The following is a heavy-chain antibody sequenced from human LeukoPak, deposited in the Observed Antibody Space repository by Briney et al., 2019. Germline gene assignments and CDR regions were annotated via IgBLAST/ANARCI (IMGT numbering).Heavy chain of an antibody. D-gene: IGHD1-26*01. CDR1: GFTFSSYG. CDR2: IRYDGRNK. J-gene: IGHJ4*02. CDR3: AKDSARKSIVGSTTRVVNYY. V-gene: IGHV3-30*02. Sequence: GGSLRLSCEASGFTFSSYGMHWVRQAPGKGLEWVAFIRYDGRNKYYAEFVKGRFTISRDNSKNTLYLQMNSLRAEDTAVYYCAKDSARKSIVGSTTRVVNYYWGQGTLVTVSS.